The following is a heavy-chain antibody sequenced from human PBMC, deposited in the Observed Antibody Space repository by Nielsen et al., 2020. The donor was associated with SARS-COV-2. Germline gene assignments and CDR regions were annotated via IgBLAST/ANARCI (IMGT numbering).Heavy chain of an antibody. D-gene: IGHD6-13*01. Sequence: GSLKLSCTVSGSSISSYYWSWIRQPPGKGLEWIGYIYYSGSTDYNPSLKSRVTISVDTSKNQFSLKLSSVTAADTAVYYCASTFTGAAAGTWWFDPWGQGTLVTVSS. CDR3: ASTFTGAAAGTWWFDP. J-gene: IGHJ5*02. CDR1: GSSISSYY. V-gene: IGHV4-59*01. CDR2: IYYSGST.